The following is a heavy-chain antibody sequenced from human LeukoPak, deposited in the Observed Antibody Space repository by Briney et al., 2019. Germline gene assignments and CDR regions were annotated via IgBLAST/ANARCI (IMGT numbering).Heavy chain of an antibody. V-gene: IGHV4-61*01. Sequence: SETLSLTCSVSGGSVSSGSYYWSWIRQPPGKGLEWIGDIYYSGNTNYNPSLKSRVTISVDTSKNQFSLQLNSVTPEDTAIYYCAGGRKDYYGMDVWGQGTTVTVSS. CDR2: IYYSGNT. J-gene: IGHJ6*02. CDR3: AGGRKDYYGMDV. CDR1: GGSVSSGSYY.